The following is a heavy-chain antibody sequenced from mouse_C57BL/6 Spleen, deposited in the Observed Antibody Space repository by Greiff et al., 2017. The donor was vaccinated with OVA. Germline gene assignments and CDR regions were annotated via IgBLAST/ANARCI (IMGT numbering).Heavy chain of an antibody. CDR1: GYTFTSYW. Sequence: VQLQQPGTELVKPGASVKLSCKASGYTFTSYWMHWVKQRPGQGLEWIGNINPSNGGTNYNEKFKSKATLTVDKSSSTAYMQLSSLTSEDSAVYYCARRDYYYGNYDWYFDVWGTGTTVTVSS. V-gene: IGHV1-53*01. CDR3: ARRDYYYGNYDWYFDV. D-gene: IGHD2-1*01. CDR2: INPSNGGT. J-gene: IGHJ1*03.